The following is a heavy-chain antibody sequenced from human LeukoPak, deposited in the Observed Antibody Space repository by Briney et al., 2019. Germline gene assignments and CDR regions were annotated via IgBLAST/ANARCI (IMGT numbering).Heavy chain of an antibody. Sequence: GASVKVSCKASGYTFTSYGISRVRQAPGQGLEWMGWISAYNGNTNYAQKLQGRVTMTTDTSTSTAYMELRSLRSDDTAVYYCARDSLLWFGELLYVFDYWGQGTLVTVSS. CDR3: ARDSLLWFGELLYVFDY. J-gene: IGHJ4*02. CDR2: ISAYNGNT. D-gene: IGHD3-10*01. V-gene: IGHV1-18*01. CDR1: GYTFTSYG.